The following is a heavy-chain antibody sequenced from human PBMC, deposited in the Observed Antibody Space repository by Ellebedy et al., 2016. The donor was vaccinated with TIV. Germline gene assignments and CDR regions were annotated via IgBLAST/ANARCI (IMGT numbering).Heavy chain of an antibody. V-gene: IGHV3-30*18. CDR1: GFTFSSYG. J-gene: IGHJ4*02. CDR3: AKHRIAVAGTAGY. Sequence: GGSLRLSXAASGFTFSSYGMHWVRQAPGKGLEWVAVISYDGSNKYYADSVKGRFTISRDNAKNSLYLQMNSLRAEDTAVYYCAKHRIAVAGTAGYWGQGTLVTVSS. CDR2: ISYDGSNK. D-gene: IGHD6-19*01.